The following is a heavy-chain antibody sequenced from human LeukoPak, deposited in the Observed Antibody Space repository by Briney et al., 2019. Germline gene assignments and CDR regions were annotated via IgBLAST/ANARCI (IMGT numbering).Heavy chain of an antibody. CDR3: ASSLLYSSSSGY. J-gene: IGHJ4*02. V-gene: IGHV1-2*06. D-gene: IGHD6-6*01. CDR2: INPNSGGT. Sequence: ASVEVSCKASGGTFSSYAISWVRQAPGQGLEWMGRINPNSGGTNYAQKFQGRVTMTRDTSISTAYMELSRLRSDDTAVYYCASSLLYSSSSGYWGQGTLVTVSS. CDR1: GGTFSSYA.